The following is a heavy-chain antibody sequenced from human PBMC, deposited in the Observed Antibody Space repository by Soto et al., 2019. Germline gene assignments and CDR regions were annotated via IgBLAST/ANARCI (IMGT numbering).Heavy chain of an antibody. CDR2: ISAYNGNT. CDR3: ARDYYDSSGYYLSVY. V-gene: IGHV1-18*01. D-gene: IGHD3-22*01. J-gene: IGHJ4*02. CDR1: GYTFTIYG. Sequence: ASVKVSCKASGYTFTIYGIIWVRQAPGQGLEWMGWISAYNGNTNYAQKLQGRVTMTTDTSTSTAYMELRSLRSDDTAVYYCARDYYDSSGYYLSVYWGQGTLVTVSS.